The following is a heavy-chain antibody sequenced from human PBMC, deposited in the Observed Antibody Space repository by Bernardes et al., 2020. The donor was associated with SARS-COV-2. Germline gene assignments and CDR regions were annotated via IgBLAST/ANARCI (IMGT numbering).Heavy chain of an antibody. Sequence: ASVKVSCKASGYSFSDYYIHWVRQASGHGPKWMGWINPNSGVTNYAENFQGRVTVTGDTSISTAYMEIYGLKSDDTAVYYCARGWGYCTSTSCARYGLGVWGQGTTVTVSS. CDR2: INPNSGVT. CDR3: ARGWGYCTSTSCARYGLGV. CDR1: GYSFSDYY. J-gene: IGHJ6*02. V-gene: IGHV1-2*02. D-gene: IGHD2-2*01.